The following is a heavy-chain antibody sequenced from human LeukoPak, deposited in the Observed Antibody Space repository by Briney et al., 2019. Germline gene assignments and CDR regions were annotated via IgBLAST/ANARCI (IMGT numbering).Heavy chain of an antibody. V-gene: IGHV1-8*02. J-gene: IGHJ6*02. D-gene: IGHD3-10*01. Sequence: GASVKVSCKASGGTFSSYAISWVRQATGQGLEWMGWMNPNSGNTGYAQKFQGRVTMTRNTSISTAYMELSSLRSEDTAVYYCARAPRSVLLWFGEFGKKKTRAYYYYGMDVWGQGTTVTVSS. CDR2: MNPNSGNT. CDR3: ARAPRSVLLWFGEFGKKKTRAYYYYGMDV. CDR1: GGTFSSYA.